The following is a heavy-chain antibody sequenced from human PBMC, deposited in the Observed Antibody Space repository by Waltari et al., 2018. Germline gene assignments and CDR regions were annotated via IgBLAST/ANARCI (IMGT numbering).Heavy chain of an antibody. CDR1: GFTVSRNY. V-gene: IGHV3-53*01. CDR2: IYSGGGT. Sequence: EVQLVASGGGLIQNGGSLRLSCVASGFTVSRNYMIWVRLAPGKGLEWVSVIYSGGGTYYADSVKGRFTISRDNSKNTLYLQMNSLRAEDTAVYYCAREVRQWLVQGAFDIWGQGTMVTVSS. CDR3: AREVRQWLVQGAFDI. J-gene: IGHJ3*02. D-gene: IGHD6-19*01.